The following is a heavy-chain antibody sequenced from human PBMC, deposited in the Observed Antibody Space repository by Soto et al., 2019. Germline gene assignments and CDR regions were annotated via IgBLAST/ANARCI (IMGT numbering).Heavy chain of an antibody. CDR1: GFTFSSYG. J-gene: IGHJ4*02. D-gene: IGHD3-10*02. Sequence: PGGSLRLSCAASGFTFSSYGMHWVRQAPGKGLEWVAVIWYDGSNKYYADSVKGRFTISRDNSKNTLYLQMNSLRAEDTAVYYCARDPVFGGWYFDYWGQGTLVTVSS. V-gene: IGHV3-33*01. CDR3: ARDPVFGGWYFDY. CDR2: IWYDGSNK.